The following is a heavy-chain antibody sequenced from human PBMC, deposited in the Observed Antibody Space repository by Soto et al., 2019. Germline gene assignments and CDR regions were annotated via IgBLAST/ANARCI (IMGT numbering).Heavy chain of an antibody. Sequence: GASVKVSCKASGYTFTSYGISWVRQAPGQGLEWMGWISAYNGNTNYAQKLQGRVTMTTDTSTSTAYMELRSLRSDDTAVYYCARDRTTGVTGTGSEYWGKGSLVTVSS. CDR2: ISAYNGNT. CDR3: ARDRTTGVTGTGSEY. J-gene: IGHJ4*02. D-gene: IGHD4-17*01. CDR1: GYTFTSYG. V-gene: IGHV1-18*01.